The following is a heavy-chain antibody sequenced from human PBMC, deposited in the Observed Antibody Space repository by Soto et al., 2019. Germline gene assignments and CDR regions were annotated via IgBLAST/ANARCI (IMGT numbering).Heavy chain of an antibody. CDR2: ISWNSGSI. V-gene: IGHV3-9*01. J-gene: IGHJ4*02. CDR3: AKAVGSYGNFGY. Sequence: EVQLVESGGGLVQPGRSLRLSCAASGFTFDDYAMHWVRQAPGKGLEWVSGISWNSGSIGYADSVKGRFTISRDNAKNSLYLQMNSLRAEDTALYYCAKAVGSYGNFGYWGQGTLVTVSS. D-gene: IGHD5-18*01. CDR1: GFTFDDYA.